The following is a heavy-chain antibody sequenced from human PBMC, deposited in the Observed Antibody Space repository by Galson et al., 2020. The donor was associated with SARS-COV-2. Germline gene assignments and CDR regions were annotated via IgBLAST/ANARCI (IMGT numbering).Heavy chain of an antibody. D-gene: IGHD6-19*01. J-gene: IGHJ6*02. CDR3: ARIRSSAWQVSNGMDV. Sequence: SETLSLTCTVSGGSIRSTSSYWGWIRQTPGKGLEWIGSIYYVGNTHYSPSLKSRVSISVDTSKNQFSLNMSSVTAADTAVYYCARIRSSAWQVSNGMDVWGQGTTVTVSS. V-gene: IGHV4-39*07. CDR2: IYYVGNT. CDR1: GGSIRSTSSY.